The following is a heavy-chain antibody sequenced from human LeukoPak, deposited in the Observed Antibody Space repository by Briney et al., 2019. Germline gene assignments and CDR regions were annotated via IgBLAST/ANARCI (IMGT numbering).Heavy chain of an antibody. CDR3: ARLLYDFWSDYYHMDV. CDR2: IYHSGST. Sequence: SSETLSLTCAVSGYSISSGCYWGWIRQPPGKGLEWFGSIYHSGSTYYNPSLKSRVSILVDTSKNQLSLKLSAVTAADTAVYYCARLLYDFWSDYYHMDVWGKGTTVTVSS. CDR1: GYSISSGCY. V-gene: IGHV4-38-2*01. D-gene: IGHD3-3*01. J-gene: IGHJ6*03.